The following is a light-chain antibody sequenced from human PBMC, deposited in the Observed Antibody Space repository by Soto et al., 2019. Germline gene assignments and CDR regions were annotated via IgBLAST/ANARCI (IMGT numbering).Light chain of an antibody. CDR1: QDISNY. V-gene: IGKV1-33*01. J-gene: IGKJ4*02. CDR2: DAS. CDR3: RQYDNLPLS. Sequence: DIQMTQSPSSLSASVGDRVTITCQASQDISNYLNWYQQKPGKAPKLLIYDASNLETGVPSRFSGSGSGTDFTFAISSLQPEDIGTYYFRQYDNLPLSFCGGTKVEIK.